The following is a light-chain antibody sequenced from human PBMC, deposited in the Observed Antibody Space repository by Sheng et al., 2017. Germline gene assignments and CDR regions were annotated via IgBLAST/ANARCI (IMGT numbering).Light chain of an antibody. CDR1: QSVSSSH. V-gene: IGKV3-20*01. CDR2: GAS. CDR3: QQYGGSPRT. Sequence: EIVLTQSPDTVSLSPGESATLSCRASQSVSSSHLNWYQQKTGQTPRLLIYGASSRATGVPDRFSGSGTRTDFTLTISRLEPEDFAVYFCQQYGGSPRTFGGGTKVESK. J-gene: IGKJ4*01.